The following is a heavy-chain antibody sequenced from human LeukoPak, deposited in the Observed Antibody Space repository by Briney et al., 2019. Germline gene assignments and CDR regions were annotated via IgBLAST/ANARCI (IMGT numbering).Heavy chain of an antibody. Sequence: PGGSLRLSCAASGFTFSDYYMSWIRQAPGKGLEWVSLIYSGGSTCYADSVKGRFTISRDNSKNTLYLQMNSLRAEDTAVYYCARIAPGYSSGWYPWGQGTLVTVSS. D-gene: IGHD6-19*01. CDR3: ARIAPGYSSGWYP. CDR1: GFTFSDYY. J-gene: IGHJ5*02. CDR2: IYSGGST. V-gene: IGHV3-53*01.